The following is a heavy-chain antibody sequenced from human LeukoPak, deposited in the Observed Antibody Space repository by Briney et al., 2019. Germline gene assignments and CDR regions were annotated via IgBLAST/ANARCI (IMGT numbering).Heavy chain of an antibody. D-gene: IGHD1-26*01. CDR3: AKVPYSGSYWYFQH. CDR1: GFTFSSYA. Sequence: GGSLRLSCAASGFTFSSYAMNWVRQAPGKGLEWVSAISGSGGSTYYADSVKGRFTISRDNSKNTLYLQMNSLRAEDTAVYYCAKVPYSGSYWYFQHWGQGTLVTVSS. CDR2: ISGSGGST. J-gene: IGHJ1*01. V-gene: IGHV3-23*01.